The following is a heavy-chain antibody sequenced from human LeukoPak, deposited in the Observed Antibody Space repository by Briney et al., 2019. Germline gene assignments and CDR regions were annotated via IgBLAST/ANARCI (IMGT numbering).Heavy chain of an antibody. CDR3: AKDSSGSYFPDAFDI. V-gene: IGHV3-9*01. J-gene: IGHJ3*02. CDR2: ISWNSGSI. CDR1: GFTFDDYA. Sequence: GGSLRLSCAASGFTFDDYAMHWVRHAPGKGLEWVSGISWNSGSIGYADSVKGRFTISRDNAKNSLYLKMNSLRAEDTALYYCAKDSSGSYFPDAFDIWGQGTMVTVSS. D-gene: IGHD1-26*01.